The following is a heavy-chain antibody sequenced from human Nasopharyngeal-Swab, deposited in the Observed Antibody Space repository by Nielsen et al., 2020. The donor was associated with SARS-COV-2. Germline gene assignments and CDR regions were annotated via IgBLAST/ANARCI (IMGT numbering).Heavy chain of an antibody. Sequence: SVKVSCKASGYTFNSYAMHWVRQAPGQRLEWMGGIIPIFGTANYAQKFQGRVTITADESTSTAYMELSSLRSEDTAVYYCARGVSSSSLYYYYMDVWGKGTTVTVSS. CDR1: GYTFNSYA. V-gene: IGHV1-69*13. D-gene: IGHD6-6*01. CDR2: IIPIFGTA. CDR3: ARGVSSSSLYYYYMDV. J-gene: IGHJ6*03.